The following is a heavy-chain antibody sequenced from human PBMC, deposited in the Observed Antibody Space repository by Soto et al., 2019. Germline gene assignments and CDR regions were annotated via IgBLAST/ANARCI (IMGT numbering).Heavy chain of an antibody. J-gene: IGHJ4*02. Sequence: SETLSLTCTVSGGSISSSSYYWGWIRQPPGKGLEWIGSIYHSGNTYYNPSLKSRVTISRDTSKNQFSLRVSSVTAADTAVYYCARLVATQFDYWGQGSLVTVSS. CDR3: ARLVATQFDY. V-gene: IGHV4-39*01. D-gene: IGHD2-15*01. CDR1: GGSISSSSYY. CDR2: IYHSGNT.